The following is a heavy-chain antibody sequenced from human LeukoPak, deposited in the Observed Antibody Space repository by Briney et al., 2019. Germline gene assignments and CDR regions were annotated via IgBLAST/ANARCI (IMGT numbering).Heavy chain of an antibody. CDR1: AGSFSGYY. J-gene: IGHJ4*02. V-gene: IGHV4-34*01. D-gene: IGHD2-15*01. CDR3: ARGTRGSDSSFDF. Sequence: SETLSLTCAVYAGSFSGYYWSWIRQPPGKGLEWIGNIYYSGSTYYNPSLKSRVTTSVDTSKNQFSLKLSSVTAADTAVYYCARGTRGSDSSFDFWGQGTLVTVSS. CDR2: IYYSGST.